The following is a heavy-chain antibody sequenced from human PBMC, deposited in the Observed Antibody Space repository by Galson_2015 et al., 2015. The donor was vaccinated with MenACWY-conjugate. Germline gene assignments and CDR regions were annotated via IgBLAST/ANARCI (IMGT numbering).Heavy chain of an antibody. J-gene: IGHJ4*02. CDR3: ATSPVLARD. Sequence: SLRLSCAASGFTLSSYWMRWVRQAPGKGLVWVSGINSDGSSTTYADSVKGRLTISRDNAKNTLYLQMNSLRAEDTAVYYCATSPVLARDWGQGTLVTVSS. CDR1: GFTLSSYW. V-gene: IGHV3-74*03. D-gene: IGHD6-6*01. CDR2: INSDGSST.